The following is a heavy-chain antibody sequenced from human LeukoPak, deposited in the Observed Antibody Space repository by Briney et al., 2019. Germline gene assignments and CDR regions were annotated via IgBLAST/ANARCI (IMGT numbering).Heavy chain of an antibody. J-gene: IGHJ4*02. CDR2: ISGSGGST. D-gene: IGHD3-22*01. CDR3: AKDSYYYDSSGYEGDY. V-gene: IGHV3-23*01. CDR1: GFTFSSYA. Sequence: PGGSLRLSCAASGFTFSSYAMSWVRQAPGKGLEWVSAISGSGGSTYYADSVKGRFTISRDNSKNTLYLQMNSLRAEDTAVYYCAKDSYYYDSSGYEGDYWGQGTLVTVSS.